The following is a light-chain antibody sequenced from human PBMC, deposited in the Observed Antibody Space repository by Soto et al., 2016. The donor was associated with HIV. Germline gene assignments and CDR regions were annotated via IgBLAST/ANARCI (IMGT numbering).Light chain of an antibody. CDR1: NIGSKS. J-gene: IGLJ2*01. CDR2: DDS. Sequence: SYELTQSPSVSVAPGKTARIACGGNNIGSKSVHWHQQKPGQAPVLVVYDDSDRPSGIPERFSGSNSGNSATLTISRVEAGDEADYFCQVWDSSTNHVVFGGGTKLTVL. V-gene: IGLV3-21*03. CDR3: QVWDSSTNHVV.